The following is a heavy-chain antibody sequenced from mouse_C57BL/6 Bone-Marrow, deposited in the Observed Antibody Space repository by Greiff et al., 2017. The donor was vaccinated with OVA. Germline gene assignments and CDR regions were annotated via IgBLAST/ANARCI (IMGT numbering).Heavy chain of an antibody. V-gene: IGHV1-55*01. J-gene: IGHJ2*01. CDR1: GYTFTSYW. D-gene: IGHD2-4*01. CDR3: ARIYYDYDGDFDY. CDR2: IYPGSGST. Sequence: VQLQQPGAELVKPGASVKMSCKASGYTFTSYWITWVKQRPGQGLEWIGDIYPGSGSTNYNEKFKSKATLTVGTSSSTAYMQLSSLTSEDSAVYYCARIYYDYDGDFDYWGQGTTLTVSS.